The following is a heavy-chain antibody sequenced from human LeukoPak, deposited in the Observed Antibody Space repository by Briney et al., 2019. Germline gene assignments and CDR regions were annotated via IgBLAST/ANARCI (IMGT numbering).Heavy chain of an antibody. CDR1: GRSITSYY. Sequence: PSQTLSPASTLSGRSITSYYRSWIRQPPGNGSEWDGYISYGGSTKYTPSIKSRVTISVGTSKSQLSLRLCSVTAADTALYYCARQTRGASRYVDYSGQGTLVTVSS. CDR3: ARQTRGASRYVDY. CDR2: ISYGGST. V-gene: IGHV4-59*08. D-gene: IGHD3-10*01. J-gene: IGHJ4*02.